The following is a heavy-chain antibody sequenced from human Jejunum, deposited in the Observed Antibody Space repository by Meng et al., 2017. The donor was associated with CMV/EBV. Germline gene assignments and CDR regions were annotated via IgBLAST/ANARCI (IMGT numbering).Heavy chain of an antibody. CDR1: GFSCSSDA. V-gene: IGHV3-23*03. J-gene: IGHJ4*02. Sequence: ASGFSCSSDAMRWFRPAPGKGLTWVSVIYSGGSSTYYAASVKGRFTISRDNSNNTLYLQMNSLRAEDTAVYYCAKGKRFLEWSSYEYWGQGTLVTVSS. CDR2: IYSGGSST. D-gene: IGHD3-3*01. CDR3: AKGKRFLEWSSYEY.